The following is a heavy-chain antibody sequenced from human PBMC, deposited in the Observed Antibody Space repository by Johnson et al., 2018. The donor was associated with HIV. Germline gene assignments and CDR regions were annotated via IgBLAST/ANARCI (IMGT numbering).Heavy chain of an antibody. V-gene: IGHV3-64*04. J-gene: IGHJ3*02. CDR2: ISGSGGST. Sequence: VQLVESGGGLVQPGGSLRLSCAASGFTFSSYAMYWVRQAPGKGLEYVSAISGSGGSTYYADSVKGRCTISRDNSKNTLYLQMNSLRAEDTTVYYCARIRSGLKPGDAFDIWGQGTMVTVSS. D-gene: IGHD3-3*01. CDR1: GFTFSSYA. CDR3: ARIRSGLKPGDAFDI.